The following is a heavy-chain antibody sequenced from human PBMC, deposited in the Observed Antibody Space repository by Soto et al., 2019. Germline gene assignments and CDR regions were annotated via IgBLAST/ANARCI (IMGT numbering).Heavy chain of an antibody. V-gene: IGHV3-30*18. Sequence: QVQLVESGGGVVQPGRSLRLSCAASGFTFSSYVMHWVRQAPGKGLEWVAVISYDGSNKYYADSVKGRFTVSRDNSKNTLYLQMNSLRAEDTAVYYCAKEVDYWGQGTLVTVS. CDR1: GFTFSSYV. J-gene: IGHJ4*02. CDR2: ISYDGSNK. CDR3: AKEVDY.